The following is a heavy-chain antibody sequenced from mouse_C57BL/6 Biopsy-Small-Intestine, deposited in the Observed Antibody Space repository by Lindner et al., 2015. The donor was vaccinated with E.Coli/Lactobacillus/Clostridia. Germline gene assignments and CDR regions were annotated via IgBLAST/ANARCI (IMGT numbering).Heavy chain of an antibody. CDR3: ARSGDYYAFYFDY. D-gene: IGHD1-1*01. CDR2: IYPGDGSI. CDR1: GYAFSNSW. V-gene: IGHV1-82*01. J-gene: IGHJ2*01. Sequence: VQLQESGPGLVKPGASVKISCKASGYAFSNSWMDWVRQRPGEGLEWIGRIYPGDGSINYNGRFTGKATLTADKSSSTAFVQLRSLTSEDSAVYFCARSGDYYAFYFDYWGQGTTLTVSS.